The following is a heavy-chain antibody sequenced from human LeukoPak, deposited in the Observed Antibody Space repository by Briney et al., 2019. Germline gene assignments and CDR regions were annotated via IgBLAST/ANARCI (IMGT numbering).Heavy chain of an antibody. CDR1: GFTFSSYA. V-gene: IGHV3-23*01. Sequence: PGGSLRLSCAASGFTFSSYAMSWVRQAPGKGLEWVSDITGSGGSIYYADSVKGRFTISRDNSKNTLYLQMNSLRAEDTAVYYCAKDVGYHYDTRFSTWGQGTLVTVSS. CDR2: ITGSGGSI. CDR3: AKDVGYHYDTRFST. D-gene: IGHD3-22*01. J-gene: IGHJ4*02.